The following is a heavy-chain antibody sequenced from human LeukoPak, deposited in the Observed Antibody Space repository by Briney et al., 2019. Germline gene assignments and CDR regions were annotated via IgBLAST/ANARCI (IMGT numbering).Heavy chain of an antibody. V-gene: IGHV3-21*01. D-gene: IGHD2-2*02. CDR2: ISGSSGAM. CDR1: GFSFSTYS. J-gene: IGHJ4*02. CDR3: ASGIPHTFGLDY. Sequence: GGSLRLSCAASGFSFSTYSMNWVRQPPGKGLEWVSSISGSSGAMYYADSLKGRFTISRDNARNSLYLQMHSLRAEDTAVYYCASGIPHTFGLDYWGQGTLVTVSS.